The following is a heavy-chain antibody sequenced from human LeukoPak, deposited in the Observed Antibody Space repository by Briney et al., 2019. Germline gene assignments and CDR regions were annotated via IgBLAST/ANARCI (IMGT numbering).Heavy chain of an antibody. CDR2: ISASSGTI. D-gene: IGHD3-16*01. J-gene: IGHJ4*02. CDR1: GFSFSSSI. CDR3: ARVGGSSNFDY. Sequence: GGSLRLSCAGSGFSFSSSIMNWVRQAPGKGLEWIAYISASSGTIYYADSVKGRFTISRDNARNSLYLQMNSLRAEDTAVYYCARVGGSSNFDYWGQGTLVTVSS. V-gene: IGHV3-48*04.